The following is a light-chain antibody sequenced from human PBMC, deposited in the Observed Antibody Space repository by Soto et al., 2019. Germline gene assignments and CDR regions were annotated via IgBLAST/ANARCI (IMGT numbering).Light chain of an antibody. J-gene: IGKJ1*01. CDR3: QQYDSSPVT. V-gene: IGKV3-20*01. Sequence: EIVLTQSPGTLSLSPGERATLSCRASQSVSSGYLAWYQQKPGQAPRLLIYGASSRATGIPDRFSGSGSGTDFNLTISRLEPEDFAVYYCQQYDSSPVTFGQGTKVEIK. CDR1: QSVSSGY. CDR2: GAS.